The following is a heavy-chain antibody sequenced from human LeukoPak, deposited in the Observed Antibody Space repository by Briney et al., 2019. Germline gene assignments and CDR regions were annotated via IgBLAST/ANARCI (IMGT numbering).Heavy chain of an antibody. D-gene: IGHD6-19*01. CDR3: AKYMSSGQ. CDR1: GFTFSNCA. Sequence: PGGSLRLSCAASGFTFSNCAMSWVRQPPGKGLEWVSGVSGSGDSTYYADSVKGRFTISRDNSNNTLFLLMNSLRAEDTAVYYCAKYMSSGQWGQGTLVTVSS. CDR2: VSGSGDST. J-gene: IGHJ4*02. V-gene: IGHV3-23*01.